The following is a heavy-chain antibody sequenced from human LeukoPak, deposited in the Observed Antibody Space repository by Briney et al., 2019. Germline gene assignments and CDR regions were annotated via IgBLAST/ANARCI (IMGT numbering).Heavy chain of an antibody. D-gene: IGHD1-26*01. CDR2: ISNDGSNK. V-gene: IGHV3-30*18. Sequence: PGGSLRLSCAASGFSFNTYGMYWVRQSPGKGLEWVAAISNDGSNKNYADTGEGRFTISRDNSKNTLYLQVNSLRLEDTAVYYCAKGSGDYEYFDHWGQGILVTVSS. J-gene: IGHJ4*02. CDR1: GFSFNTYG. CDR3: AKGSGDYEYFDH.